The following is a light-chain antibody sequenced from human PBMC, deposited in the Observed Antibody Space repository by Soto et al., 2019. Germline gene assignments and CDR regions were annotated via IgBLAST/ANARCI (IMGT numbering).Light chain of an antibody. CDR1: QTVSTY. V-gene: IGKV1-39*01. CDR2: AAS. Sequence: QMTQSPSSLSASVGDRVSITCRASQTVSTYLNWYLQKPGKAPKLLIYAASNLQSGVPSRFSGSGSGTDFTLTISSLQPEDFATYYCHQSYHTPYYFGQGTNLEIK. J-gene: IGKJ2*01. CDR3: HQSYHTPYY.